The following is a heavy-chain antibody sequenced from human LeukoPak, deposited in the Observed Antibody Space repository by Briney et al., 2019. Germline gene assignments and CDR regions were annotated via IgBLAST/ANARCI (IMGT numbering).Heavy chain of an antibody. J-gene: IGHJ6*03. D-gene: IGHD6-13*01. CDR1: GYSISSGYY. CDR3: ARQGGSSSPYYYYYMDV. CDR2: MYHSGGT. Sequence: SETLSLTCVVSGYSISSGYYWGWFRQPPGKGLEWIGCMYHSGGTYYNPSLKSRVTISVDTSKNQFSLKLSSVTAADTAVYYCARQGGSSSPYYYYYMDVWGKGTTVTVSS. V-gene: IGHV4-38-2*01.